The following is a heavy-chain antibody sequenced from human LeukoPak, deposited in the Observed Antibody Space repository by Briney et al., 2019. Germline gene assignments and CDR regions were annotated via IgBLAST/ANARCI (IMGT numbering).Heavy chain of an antibody. Sequence: ASVKVSCKASGYTFTSYYMHWVRQAPGQGLEWMGIINPSGGSTSYAQKFQGRVTMTTDTSTSTAYMELRSLRSDDTAVYYCARAAMVYYFDYWGQGTLVTVSS. D-gene: IGHD5-18*01. V-gene: IGHV1-46*01. CDR3: ARAAMVYYFDY. CDR1: GYTFTSYY. CDR2: INPSGGST. J-gene: IGHJ4*02.